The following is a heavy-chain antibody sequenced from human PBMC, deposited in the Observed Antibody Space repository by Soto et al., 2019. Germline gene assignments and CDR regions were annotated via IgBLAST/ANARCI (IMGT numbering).Heavy chain of an antibody. V-gene: IGHV3-11*04. J-gene: IGHJ6*02. CDR1: GFTFSDYY. CDR3: ARPSYYDFWSGFSPYYYYGMDV. Sequence: GGSLRLSCAASGFTFSDYYMSWIRQAPGKGLEWVSYISSSSSTIYYADSVKGRFTISRDNAKNSLYLQMNSLRDEDTAVYYCARPSYYDFWSGFSPYYYYGMDVWGQGTTVTVSS. CDR2: ISSSSSTI. D-gene: IGHD3-3*01.